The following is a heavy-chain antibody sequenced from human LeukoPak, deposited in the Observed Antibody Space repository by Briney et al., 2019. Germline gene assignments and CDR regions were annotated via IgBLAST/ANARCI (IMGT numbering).Heavy chain of an antibody. J-gene: IGHJ5*02. CDR2: VSGSGGST. Sequence: GGSLRLSCAASGFTFSSYAMSWVRQAPGKGLEWVSAVSGSGGSTYYADSVKGRFTISRDNSKNTLYLQMNSLRAEDTAVYYCAKFTSSSFFDDWFDPWGQGTLVTVSS. CDR1: GFTFSSYA. CDR3: AKFTSSSFFDDWFDP. D-gene: IGHD6-6*01. V-gene: IGHV3-23*01.